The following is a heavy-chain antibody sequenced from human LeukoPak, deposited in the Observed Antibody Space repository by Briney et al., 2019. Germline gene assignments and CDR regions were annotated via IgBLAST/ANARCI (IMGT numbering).Heavy chain of an antibody. CDR3: ARRSSRYSGYGLDLNFDY. CDR2: VSGSGGST. CDR1: GFTFSKYG. Sequence: GGSLRLSCGAYGFTFSKYGMSWVRQAPGKGLEWVSAVSGSGGSTYYADSVKGRFTISRDNSKNTLYLQMNSLRAEDTAVYYCARRSSRYSGYGLDLNFDYWGQGTLVTVSS. D-gene: IGHD5-12*01. J-gene: IGHJ4*02. V-gene: IGHV3-23*01.